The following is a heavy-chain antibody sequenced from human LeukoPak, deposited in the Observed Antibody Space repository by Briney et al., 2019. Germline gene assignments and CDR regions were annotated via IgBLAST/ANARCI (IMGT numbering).Heavy chain of an antibody. CDR3: ARVGRASVAIDY. CDR1: GFTFSSYW. V-gene: IGHV3-74*01. J-gene: IGHJ4*02. CDR2: INSDGSST. D-gene: IGHD3-10*01. Sequence: GGSLRLSCAASGFTFSSYWMHWVRQAPGKGLVWVSRINSDGSSTSYADSVKGRFTISRDNAKNTLYLQMNSLRAEDTAVYYCARVGRASVAIDYWGQGTLVTVSS.